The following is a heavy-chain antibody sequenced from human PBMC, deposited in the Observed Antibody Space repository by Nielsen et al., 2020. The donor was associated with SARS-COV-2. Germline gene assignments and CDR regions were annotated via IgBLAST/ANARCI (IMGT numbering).Heavy chain of an antibody. CDR3: ARELGDCSGGSCFL. V-gene: IGHV3-21*01. CDR2: ISSSGYYI. CDR1: GFTFSNFA. Sequence: GESLKISCAASGFTFSNFAMSWVRQAPGKGLEWVSSISSSGYYIYYADSVKGRFTISRDNAKNSLSLQMNSLRAEDTAVYYCARELGDCSGGSCFLWGQGILVTVSS. D-gene: IGHD2-15*01. J-gene: IGHJ4*02.